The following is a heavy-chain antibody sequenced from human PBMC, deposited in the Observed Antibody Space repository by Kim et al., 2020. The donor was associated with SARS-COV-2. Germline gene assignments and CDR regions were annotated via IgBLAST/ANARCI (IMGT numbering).Heavy chain of an antibody. CDR1: GFAFSTSW. CDR2: MKQDGSER. V-gene: IGHV3-7*01. J-gene: IGHJ4*02. CDR3: ARDYYFDY. Sequence: GGSLRLSCAASGFAFSTSWMSWVRQAPGKGLEWVANMKQDGSERNYADSVRGRFTISRDNAKNSLYLQMNSLKAEDSAIYYCARDYYFDYWGQGTLVTVSS.